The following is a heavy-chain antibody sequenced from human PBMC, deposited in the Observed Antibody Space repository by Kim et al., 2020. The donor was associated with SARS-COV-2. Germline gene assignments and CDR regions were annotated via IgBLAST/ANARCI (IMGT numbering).Heavy chain of an antibody. CDR2: ISSSGSTI. CDR1: GFTFSDYY. D-gene: IGHD6-6*01. Sequence: GGSLRLSCAASGFTFSDYYMSWIRQAPGKGLEWVSYISSSGSTIYYADSVKGRFTISRDNAKNSLYLQMNSLRAEDTAVYYCARVQGWQLARAPSDYYMDVWGKGTTVTVSS. J-gene: IGHJ6*03. CDR3: ARVQGWQLARAPSDYYMDV. V-gene: IGHV3-11*01.